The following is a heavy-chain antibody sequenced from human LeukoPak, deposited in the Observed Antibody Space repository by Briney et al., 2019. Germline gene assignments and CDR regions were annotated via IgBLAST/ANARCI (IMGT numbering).Heavy chain of an antibody. CDR3: AKEAGGWYPRPFDD. J-gene: IGHJ4*02. Sequence: NPGGSLRLSCAASGFTFSSYSMNWVRQAPGKGLEWVSSISSSSNIIYYADSVKGRFTISRDNAKNSLYLQMNSLRAEDTAVYYCAKEAGGWYPRPFDDWGQGTLVTVSS. D-gene: IGHD6-19*01. CDR2: ISSSSNII. V-gene: IGHV3-21*01. CDR1: GFTFSSYS.